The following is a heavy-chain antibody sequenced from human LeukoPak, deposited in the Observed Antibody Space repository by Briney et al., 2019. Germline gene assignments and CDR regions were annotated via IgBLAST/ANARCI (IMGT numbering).Heavy chain of an antibody. CDR2: ISAYNGNT. V-gene: IGHV1-18*01. J-gene: IGHJ4*01. CDR3: ARDHDGDFWSGYYGY. Sequence: ASVKVSCKASGYTFTSYGISWVRQAPGQGLEWMGWISAYNGNTNYAQKLQGRVTMTTDTSTSTAYMELRSLRSDDTAVYYCARDHDGDFWSGYYGYWGXGXLVTVSS. D-gene: IGHD3-3*01. CDR1: GYTFTSYG.